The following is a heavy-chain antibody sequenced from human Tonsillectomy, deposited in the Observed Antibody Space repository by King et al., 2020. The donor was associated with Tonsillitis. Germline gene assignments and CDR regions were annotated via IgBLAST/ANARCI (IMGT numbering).Heavy chain of an antibody. Sequence: VQLVESGGGLVQPGGSLRLSCAASGFTFSSYSMNWVRQAPGKGLEWVSYISSSSSTMYYADSVKGRFTISRDNAKNSLFLQMNSLRAEDTAVYYCARRPVVYDFWSGYYRSPDYYFDYWGQGTLVTVSS. J-gene: IGHJ4*02. CDR1: GFTFSSYS. D-gene: IGHD3-3*01. V-gene: IGHV3-48*04. CDR3: ARRPVVYDFWSGYYRSPDYYFDY. CDR2: ISSSSSTM.